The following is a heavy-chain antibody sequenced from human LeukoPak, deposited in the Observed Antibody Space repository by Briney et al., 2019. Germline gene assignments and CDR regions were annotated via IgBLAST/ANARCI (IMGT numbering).Heavy chain of an antibody. D-gene: IGHD3-10*01. Sequence: GGSLRLSCAASGFTFSSYAMHWVRQAPGKWLEWVAVISYDGSNKYYADSVKGRFTISRDNSKNTLYLQMNSLRAEDTAVYYCASPWFGELYDAFDIWGQGTMVTVSS. CDR1: GFTFSSYA. CDR2: ISYDGSNK. J-gene: IGHJ3*02. V-gene: IGHV3-30-3*01. CDR3: ASPWFGELYDAFDI.